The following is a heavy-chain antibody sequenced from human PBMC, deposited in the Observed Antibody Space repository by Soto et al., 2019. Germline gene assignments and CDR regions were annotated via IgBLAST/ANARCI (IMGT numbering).Heavy chain of an antibody. Sequence: APAKATSKDSRFTKTGISMHWVRHDQRKGLEWMGGFDPEDGETIYAQKFQGRCTMTEDTSTDTAYMELSSLRSEDTAVYYFVFDSSGRASKIYYGMGVWGQGTMVSGSS. CDR1: RFTKTGIS. V-gene: IGHV1-24*01. J-gene: IGHJ6*02. CDR2: FDPEDGET. D-gene: IGHD3-22*01. CDR3: VFDSSGRASKIYYGMGV.